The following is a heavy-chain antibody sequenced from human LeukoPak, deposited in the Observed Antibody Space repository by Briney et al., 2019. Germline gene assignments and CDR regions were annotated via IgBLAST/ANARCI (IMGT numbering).Heavy chain of an antibody. V-gene: IGHV4-4*07. J-gene: IGHJ4*02. CDR2: IYTSGST. CDR3: ARAPPGGYSGSYYFDY. Sequence: SETLSLTCTVSGYSISSGYYWGWIRQPAGKGLEWIGRIYTSGSTNYNPSLKSRVAMSVDTSKNQFSLKLSSVTAADTAVYYCARAPPGGYSGSYYFDYWGQGTLVTVSS. CDR1: GYSISSGYY. D-gene: IGHD1-26*01.